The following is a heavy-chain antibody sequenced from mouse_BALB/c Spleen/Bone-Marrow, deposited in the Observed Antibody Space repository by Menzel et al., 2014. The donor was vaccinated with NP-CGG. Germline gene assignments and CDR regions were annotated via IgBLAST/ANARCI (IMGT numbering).Heavy chain of an antibody. CDR3: XXXDDXXXYYAMDY. Sequence: LVESGAELVRPGTSVKVSCKASGYAFTNYLIEWVKQRPGQGLEWIGVINSGSGGPNYNEKFKGKATLTADKSSSTAYMQLSSLTSDDSAVYFXXXXDDXXXYYAMDYWGXGTSVTVSS. V-gene: IGHV1-54*03. CDR2: INSGSGGP. J-gene: IGHJ4*01. D-gene: IGHD2-3*01. CDR1: GYAFTNYL.